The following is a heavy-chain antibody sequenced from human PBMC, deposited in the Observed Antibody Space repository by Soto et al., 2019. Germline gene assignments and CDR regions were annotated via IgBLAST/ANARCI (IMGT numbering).Heavy chain of an antibody. CDR3: ASGRIVVVGSRAYYGMDV. J-gene: IGHJ6*02. CDR2: IIPVFGIV. CDR1: GGTPGNSA. Sequence: QVQLVQSGAEVKKPGSSVRVSCKASGGTPGNSAFSWVRQAPGQGLEWMGGIIPVFGIVKYAQNLEGRVTITADESTNTAYMVFFCLRYEDRAVYYCASGRIVVVGSRAYYGMDVWGQGTTVTVSS. D-gene: IGHD6-19*01. V-gene: IGHV1-69*01.